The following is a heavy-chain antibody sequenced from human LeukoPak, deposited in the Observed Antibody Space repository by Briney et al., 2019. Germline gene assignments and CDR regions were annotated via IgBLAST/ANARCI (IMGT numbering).Heavy chain of an antibody. J-gene: IGHJ3*02. CDR1: GGSFSGYY. D-gene: IGHD3-10*01. CDR3: ARGQLLWFGEYPTGAFDI. Sequence: SETLSLTCAVYGGSFSGYYWSWIRQPPGKGLEWIGEINHSGSTNYNPSLKSRVTISVDTSKNQFSLKLSSVTAADTAVYYCARGQLLWFGEYPTGAFDIWGQGTMVTVSS. V-gene: IGHV4-34*01. CDR2: INHSGST.